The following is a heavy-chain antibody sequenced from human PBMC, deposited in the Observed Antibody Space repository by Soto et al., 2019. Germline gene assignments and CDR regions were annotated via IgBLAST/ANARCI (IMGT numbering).Heavy chain of an antibody. J-gene: IGHJ4*02. V-gene: IGHV4-59*01. CDR1: GGSISRADY. Sequence: SETLCLTCSVSGGSISRADYWSWIRQPPGEGLEWIGSFYYNGSTIYNPALKSRVTISADTSKNEFSLKLNSVAAADTAIYYCARAGGYGGYALGFWGQGPMVTVSS. CDR2: FYYNGST. D-gene: IGHD5-12*01. CDR3: ARAGGYGGYALGF.